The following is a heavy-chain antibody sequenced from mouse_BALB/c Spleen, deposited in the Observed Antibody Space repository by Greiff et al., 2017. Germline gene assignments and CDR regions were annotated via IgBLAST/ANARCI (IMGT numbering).Heavy chain of an antibody. CDR2: ISSGGSYT. J-gene: IGHJ4*01. CDR3: ARDENGNFYAMDY. CDR1: GFTFSSYA. D-gene: IGHD2-1*01. Sequence: VESGGGLVKPGGSLKLSCAASGFTFSSYAMSWVRQSPEKRLEWVAEISSGGSYTYYPDTVTGRFTISRDNAKNTLYLEMSSLRSEDTAMYCCARDENGNFYAMDYWGQGTSVTVSS. V-gene: IGHV5-9-4*01.